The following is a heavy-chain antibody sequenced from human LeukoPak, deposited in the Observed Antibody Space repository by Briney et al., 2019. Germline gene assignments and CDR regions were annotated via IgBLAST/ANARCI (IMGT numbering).Heavy chain of an antibody. V-gene: IGHV3-23*01. CDR1: GFTFNSYA. CDR2: LSGSGGDT. Sequence: GGSLTLSCATSGFTFNSYAMSWIRQAPGKGLEWVAGLSGSGGDTDYADSMKGRFTISRDNSRNTLYLQMNSLRSEDTAVYYCAKDAMATVTYFDYWGQGSLVTVSS. D-gene: IGHD4-17*01. J-gene: IGHJ4*02. CDR3: AKDAMATVTYFDY.